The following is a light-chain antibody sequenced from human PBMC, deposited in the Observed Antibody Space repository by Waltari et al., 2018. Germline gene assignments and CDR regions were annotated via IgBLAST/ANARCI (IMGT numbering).Light chain of an antibody. Sequence: QSVLTQPPSASGTPGQRVTISCSGSRSNIGSNTVNWYQHLPGTAPKLLISINNQRPSGVPDRVSGSKSVTSASLAISGLQSEDEADYYCATWDDSLNGVVFGGGTKLTV. CDR1: RSNIGSNT. CDR3: ATWDDSLNGVV. CDR2: INN. V-gene: IGLV1-44*01. J-gene: IGLJ3*02.